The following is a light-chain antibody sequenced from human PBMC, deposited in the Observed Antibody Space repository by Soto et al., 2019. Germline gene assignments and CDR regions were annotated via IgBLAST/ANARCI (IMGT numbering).Light chain of an antibody. CDR3: CSYAGSGTFV. CDR2: EGS. CDR1: SSDVGSYSL. V-gene: IGLV2-23*01. J-gene: IGLJ1*01. Sequence: QSALTQPASVSGSPGQSITISCTGTSSDVGSYSLVSWYQQHPGKAPKLMIYEGSKRPSGVSNRFSGSKSGNTASLTISGLQAEDEADYYCCSYAGSGTFVFGTGTKVTVL.